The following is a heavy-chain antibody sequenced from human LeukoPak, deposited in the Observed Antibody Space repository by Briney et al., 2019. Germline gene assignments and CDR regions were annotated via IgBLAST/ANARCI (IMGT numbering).Heavy chain of an antibody. CDR1: GFTFSSYT. J-gene: IGHJ4*02. Sequence: GGSLRLSCAASGFTFSSYTMNWVRQAPGKGLEWVSSISSSSGYIYYADSVKGRFTTSRDNAKNSLYLQMNSLRAEDTAVYYCARGYGDQTCDYWGQGTLVTVSS. V-gene: IGHV3-21*01. CDR2: ISSSSGYI. D-gene: IGHD4-17*01. CDR3: ARGYGDQTCDY.